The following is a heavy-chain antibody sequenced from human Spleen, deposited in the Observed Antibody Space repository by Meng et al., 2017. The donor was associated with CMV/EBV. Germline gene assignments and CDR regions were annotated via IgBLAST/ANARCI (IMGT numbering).Heavy chain of an antibody. V-gene: IGHV6-1*01. CDR1: GDSVSSNSGA. J-gene: IGHJ4*02. Sequence: GDSVSSNSGAWSWIGQSASRGLEWLGRTYYRSKWYNDYAVSVKSRITINPDTSKNQFSLQMNSVTPEDTAVYFCARDKRSSLGYFDCWGQGTLVTVSS. CDR2: TYYRSKWYN. D-gene: IGHD6-13*01. CDR3: ARDKRSSLGYFDC.